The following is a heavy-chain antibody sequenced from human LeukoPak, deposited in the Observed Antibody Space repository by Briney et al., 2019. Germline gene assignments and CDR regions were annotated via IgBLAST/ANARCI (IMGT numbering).Heavy chain of an antibody. Sequence: SETLSLTCTVAGGSINSYYWSWIRQPPGKGLEWIGYIYYSGSTNYNPSLKSRVTISVDTSKNQFSLKLSSVTAADTAVYYCARLWFGESVDYWGQGTLVTVSS. V-gene: IGHV4-59*01. J-gene: IGHJ4*02. CDR3: ARLWFGESVDY. CDR2: IYYSGST. CDR1: GGSINSYY. D-gene: IGHD3-10*01.